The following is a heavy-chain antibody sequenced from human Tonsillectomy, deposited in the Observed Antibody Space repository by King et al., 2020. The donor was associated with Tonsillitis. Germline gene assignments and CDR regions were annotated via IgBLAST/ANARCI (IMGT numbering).Heavy chain of an antibody. V-gene: IGHV4-59*01. CDR3: ARGKVYWQLAHYYFYMDV. CDR1: GGSISSYY. Sequence: VQLQESGPGLVKPSETLSLTCTVSGGSISSYYWSWIRQPPGKGLEWLGYIYYSGTTNYNPSLKSRVTISVDTSKNQFSLKLSSVTAADTAVYYCARGKVYWQLAHYYFYMDVWGKGTTVTVSS. CDR2: IYYSGTT. D-gene: IGHD6-6*01. J-gene: IGHJ6*03.